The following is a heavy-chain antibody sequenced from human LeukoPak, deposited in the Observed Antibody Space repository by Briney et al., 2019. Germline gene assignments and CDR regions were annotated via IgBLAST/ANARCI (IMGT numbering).Heavy chain of an antibody. CDR2: IRYDGSNK. Sequence: GGSLRLSCEAFGLTFGSYGMHWVGQAPGKGLGWVAFIRYDGSNKYYADSVKGRFTISRDNSKNTLYLKMNNLRAEDAAVYYCARNINNAYYENIDYWGQGTLVTVSS. CDR1: GLTFGSYG. CDR3: ARNINNAYYENIDY. V-gene: IGHV3-30*02. D-gene: IGHD1-26*01. J-gene: IGHJ4*02.